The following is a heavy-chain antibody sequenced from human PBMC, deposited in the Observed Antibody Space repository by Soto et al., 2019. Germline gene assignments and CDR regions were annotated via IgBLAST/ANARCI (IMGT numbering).Heavy chain of an antibody. V-gene: IGHV4-59*01. CDR2: IXYSGSX. CDR1: RGSINSYY. J-gene: IGHJ4*02. CDR3: ARGYSGYDFPFDY. Sequence: PXXTLSLTCTVSRGSINSYYWSWIRQPPGXGLERIGYIXYSGSXNYNPSLKSRVXISVDTSXXQFSLKLSSVTAEDPAVYYCARGYSGYDFPFDYWGKGTLVTVSS. D-gene: IGHD5-12*01.